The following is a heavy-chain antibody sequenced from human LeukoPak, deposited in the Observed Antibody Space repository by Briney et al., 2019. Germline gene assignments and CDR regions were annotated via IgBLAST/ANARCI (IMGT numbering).Heavy chain of an antibody. CDR2: ISGYNGYT. J-gene: IGHJ5*02. D-gene: IGHD2-15*01. Sequence: ASVKVSCKASGDIFTGYGLSWVRQAPGQGLEWMGWISGYNGYTNYAQKVQDRVTMTTDTSTSTAYMELRSLRTDDTAVYYCARDSVYLRSGGSWLGGWFDPWGQGTLVTVSS. V-gene: IGHV1-18*01. CDR1: GDIFTGYG. CDR3: ARDSVYLRSGGSWLGGWFDP.